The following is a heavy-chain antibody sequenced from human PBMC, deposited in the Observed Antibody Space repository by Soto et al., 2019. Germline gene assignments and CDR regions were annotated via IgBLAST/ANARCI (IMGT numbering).Heavy chain of an antibody. J-gene: IGHJ4*02. D-gene: IGHD3-10*01. CDR1: GFTFSDYY. Sequence: QVQLVESGGGLVKPGGSLRLSCAASGFTFSDYYMSWIRQAPGKGLEWVSYISSSSSYTNYADSVKGRFTISRDNAKNSLYLKMNSLRAEDTAVYYCAGDFWFGVTDYWGQGTLVTVSS. V-gene: IGHV3-11*05. CDR2: ISSSSSYT. CDR3: AGDFWFGVTDY.